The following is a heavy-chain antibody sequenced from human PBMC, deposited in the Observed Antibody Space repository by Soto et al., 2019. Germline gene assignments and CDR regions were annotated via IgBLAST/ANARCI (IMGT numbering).Heavy chain of an antibody. J-gene: IGHJ5*02. Sequence: PXESLTISGKGSGYSFTNYWISWVRQMPGKGLEWMGRIDPSDSYTKHSPSFQGHVTISADKSISTAYLQWSSLKASDTAMYYCARQFCRSTSCYIGWFDPWGEGTLVTVSS. CDR1: GYSFTNYW. CDR2: IDPSDSYT. D-gene: IGHD2-2*02. V-gene: IGHV5-10-1*01. CDR3: ARQFCRSTSCYIGWFDP.